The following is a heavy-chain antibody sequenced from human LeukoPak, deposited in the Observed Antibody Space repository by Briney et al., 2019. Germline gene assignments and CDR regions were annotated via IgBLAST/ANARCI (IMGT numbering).Heavy chain of an antibody. J-gene: IGHJ3*02. V-gene: IGHV3-11*04. Sequence: PGGSLRLSCAASGFTFSDYYMSWIRQAPGKGLEWVSYISSSGSTIYYADSVKGRFTISRDNAKNSLYLQMNSLRAEDTAVYYCATLPIAADAFDIWGQGTMVTVSS. D-gene: IGHD6-13*01. CDR1: GFTFSDYY. CDR3: ATLPIAADAFDI. CDR2: ISSSGSTI.